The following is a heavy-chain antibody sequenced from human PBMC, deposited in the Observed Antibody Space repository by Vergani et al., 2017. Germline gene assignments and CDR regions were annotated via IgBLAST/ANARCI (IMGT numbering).Heavy chain of an antibody. CDR1: GFTFSSYG. D-gene: IGHD2-15*01. J-gene: IGHJ4*02. CDR3: AKESHYCSGGSCYFDY. CDR2: ISYDGSNK. V-gene: IGHV3-30*18. Sequence: VQLVESGGGVVQPGRSLRLSCAASGFTFSSYGMHWVRQAPGKGLEWVAVISYDGSNKYYADSVKGRFTISRDNSKNTLYLQMNSLRAEDTAVYYCAKESHYCSGGSCYFDYWGQGTLVTVSS.